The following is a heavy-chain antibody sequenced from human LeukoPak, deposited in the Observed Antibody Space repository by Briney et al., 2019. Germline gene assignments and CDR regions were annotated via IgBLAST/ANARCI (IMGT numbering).Heavy chain of an antibody. CDR1: GFSLSTSGVG. V-gene: IGHV2-5*02. D-gene: IGHD6-13*01. J-gene: IGHJ4*02. CDR3: AHRRDQQLATKPHEDPPAYVFDY. CDR2: IYWDDDK. Sequence: SGPTLVKPTQTLTLTCTFSGFSLSTSGVGVGWIRQPPGKALEWLALIYWDDDKRYSPSLKSRLTITKDTSKNQVVLTMTNMDPVDTATYYCAHRRDQQLATKPHEDPPAYVFDYWGQGTLVTVSS.